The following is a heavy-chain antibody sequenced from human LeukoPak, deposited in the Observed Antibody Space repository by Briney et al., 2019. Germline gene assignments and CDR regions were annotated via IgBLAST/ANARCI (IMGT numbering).Heavy chain of an antibody. V-gene: IGHV3-48*04. CDR1: GFMFRNHG. J-gene: IGHJ6*04. D-gene: IGHD3-10*02. CDR3: AELGITMIGGV. CDR2: ISSSGSTI. Sequence: PGGTLRLSCATSGFMFRNHGMNWVRQAPGKGLEWVSYISSSGSTIYYADSVKGRFTISRDNAKNSLYLQMNSLRAEDTAVYYCAELGITMIGGVWGKGTTVTISS.